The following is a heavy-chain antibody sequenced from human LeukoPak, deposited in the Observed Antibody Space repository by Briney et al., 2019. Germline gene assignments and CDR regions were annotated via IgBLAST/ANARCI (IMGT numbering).Heavy chain of an antibody. CDR1: GGSISSYY. CDR3: ARVNRDTANAFDI. V-gene: IGHV4-59*01. J-gene: IGHJ3*02. D-gene: IGHD5-18*01. CDR2: IYYSGST. Sequence: PSETLSLTCTVSGGSISSYYWSWIRQPPGKGLEWIGYIYYSGSTNYNPSLKSRVTISVDTSKNQFSLKLSSVTAADTAVYYCARVNRDTANAFDIWGQGTMVTVSS.